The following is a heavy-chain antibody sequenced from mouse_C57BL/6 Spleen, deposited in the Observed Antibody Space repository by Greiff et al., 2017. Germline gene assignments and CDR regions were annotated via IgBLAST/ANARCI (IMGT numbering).Heavy chain of an antibody. D-gene: IGHD1-1*01. CDR1: GYSITSGYY. V-gene: IGHV3-6*01. CDR3: AREATVVATRDWYFDV. J-gene: IGHJ1*03. Sequence: ESGPGLVKPSQSLSLTCSVTGYSITSGYYWNWIRQFPGNKLEWMGYISYDGSNNYNPSLKNRISITRDTSKNQFFLKLNSVTTEDTATYYCAREATVVATRDWYFDVWGTGTTVTVSS. CDR2: ISYDGSN.